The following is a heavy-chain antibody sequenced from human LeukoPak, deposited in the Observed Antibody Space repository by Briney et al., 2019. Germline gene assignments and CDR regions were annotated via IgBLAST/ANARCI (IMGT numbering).Heavy chain of an antibody. CDR2: ITGSGGNT. CDR3: AKWGDYDVLTGYYVSDY. D-gene: IGHD3-9*01. V-gene: IGHV3-23*01. Sequence: GASVRLSCVASGFTFSNYAMSWVRQAPGKGLEWVSAITGSGGNTYYADSVKGRFTISRDNSKNTVFLQMNSLRAEDTAVYYCAKWGDYDVLTGYYVSDYWGQGTLVTVSS. CDR1: GFTFSNYA. J-gene: IGHJ4*02.